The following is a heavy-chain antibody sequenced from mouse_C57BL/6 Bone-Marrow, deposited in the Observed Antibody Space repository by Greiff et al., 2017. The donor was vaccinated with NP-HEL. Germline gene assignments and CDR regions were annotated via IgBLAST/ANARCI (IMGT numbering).Heavy chain of an antibody. Sequence: VQLQQSGAELVRPGASVKLSCTASGFNIKDYYMHWVKQRPEQGLEWIGRIDPEDGDTEYAPKFQGKATMTADTSSNTAYMQLSSLTSEDTAVYYCTTWGTTVVDEYWGQGTTLTVSS. CDR3: TTWGTTVVDEY. CDR2: IDPEDGDT. CDR1: GFNIKDYY. J-gene: IGHJ2*01. V-gene: IGHV14-1*01. D-gene: IGHD1-1*01.